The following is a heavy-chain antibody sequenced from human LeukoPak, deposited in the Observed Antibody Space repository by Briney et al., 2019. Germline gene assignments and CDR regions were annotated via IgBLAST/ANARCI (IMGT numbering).Heavy chain of an antibody. V-gene: IGHV3-21*01. CDR2: ISSSSSYI. CDR3: ATSESITMIVVAHAFDI. Sequence: PGGSLRLSCAAPGFTFSSYSMNWVRQAPGKGLEWVSSISSSSSYIYYADSVKGRFTISRDNAKNSLYLQMNSLRAEDTAVYYCATSESITMIVVAHAFDIWGQGTMVTVSS. CDR1: GFTFSSYS. J-gene: IGHJ3*02. D-gene: IGHD3-22*01.